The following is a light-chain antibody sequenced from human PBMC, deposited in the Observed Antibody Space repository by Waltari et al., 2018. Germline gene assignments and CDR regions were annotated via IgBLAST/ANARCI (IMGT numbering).Light chain of an antibody. CDR3: YAATDNNRV. V-gene: IGLV3-27*01. J-gene: IGLJ3*02. CDR2: KDS. CDR1: VLGRKY. Sequence: SYELTQPSSVSVSPGQTARITCSGDVLGRKYARWFQQKPGQAPVLVIYKDSERPSGNPERFSGSSAGTTVTLTINGAQVEDEADYYCYAATDNNRVFGGGTKLIVL.